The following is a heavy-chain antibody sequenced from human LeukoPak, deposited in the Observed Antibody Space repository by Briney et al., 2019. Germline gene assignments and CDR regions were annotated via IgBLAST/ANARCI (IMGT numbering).Heavy chain of an antibody. D-gene: IGHD6-13*01. CDR3: ARPYSTSWPGGMDV. CDR1: GGSISSSSYY. V-gene: IGHV4-39*01. Sequence: SETLSLTCTVSGGSISSSSYYWGWIRQPPGKGLEWIGSIHYGGTTYYNPSLKSRVTISVDTSKNQFSLRLISLTATDAAVYYCARPYSTSWPGGMDVWGQGTTVTVSS. J-gene: IGHJ6*02. CDR2: IHYGGTT.